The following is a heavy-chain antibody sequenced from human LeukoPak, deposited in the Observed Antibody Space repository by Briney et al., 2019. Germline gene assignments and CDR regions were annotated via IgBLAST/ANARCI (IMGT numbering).Heavy chain of an antibody. Sequence: GGSLRLSCAASGFTFSSYGMHWVRQAPGKGLEWVAVISYDGSNKYYADSVKGRFTISRDNSKNTLYLQMNSLRAEDTAVYYCAKESKYDRIGVRSYYYGMDVWGQGTTVTVSS. CDR3: AKESKYDRIGVRSYYYGMDV. J-gene: IGHJ6*02. CDR1: GFTFSSYG. V-gene: IGHV3-30*18. D-gene: IGHD3-10*01. CDR2: ISYDGSNK.